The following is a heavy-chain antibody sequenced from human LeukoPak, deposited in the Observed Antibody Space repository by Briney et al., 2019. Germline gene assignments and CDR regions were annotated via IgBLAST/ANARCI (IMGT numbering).Heavy chain of an antibody. CDR2: ISGSGGST. D-gene: IGHD3-3*01. CDR3: AKPVTIFGVVIIPGAFDY. Sequence: GGSLRLSCAASGFTFSSYAMSWVRQALGKGLQWVSAISGSGGSTYYADSVNDRFTISRDNSKNTLYLQMNSLRGEDTAVYYCAKPVTIFGVVIIPGAFDYWGQGALVTVSS. J-gene: IGHJ4*02. CDR1: GFTFSSYA. V-gene: IGHV3-23*01.